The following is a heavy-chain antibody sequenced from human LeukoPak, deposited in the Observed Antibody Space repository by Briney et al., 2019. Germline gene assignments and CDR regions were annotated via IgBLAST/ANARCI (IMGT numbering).Heavy chain of an antibody. J-gene: IGHJ4*02. V-gene: IGHV4-39*07. CDR1: RGSISSPNYY. CDR3: ARGAEYYAIWRGYAGYSDY. D-gene: IGHD3-3*01. CDR2: IYYSGTT. Sequence: SETLSLTCSVSRGSISSPNYYWGWIRQSPGKGLEWIGNIYYSGTTYYNPSLPSLKSRVTILIDTSKNQFSLRLRSVTAADTAVYFCARGAEYYAIWRGYAGYSDYWGQGISVTVSS.